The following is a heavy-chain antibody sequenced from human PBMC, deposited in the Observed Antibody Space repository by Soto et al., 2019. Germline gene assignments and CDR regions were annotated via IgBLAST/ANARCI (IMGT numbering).Heavy chain of an antibody. Sequence: QVHLVQSGAEVKKPGASVKVSCKCSGYTFTSYGITWVRQAPGQGLEWMGWISTHNGNTDYAQKLQGRVTVTRDTSTSTAYMELRSLRSDDTAVYYCARGRYGDYWGQGALVTVSS. V-gene: IGHV1-18*01. CDR3: ARGRYGDY. CDR1: GYTFTSYG. CDR2: ISTHNGNT. J-gene: IGHJ4*02. D-gene: IGHD1-1*01.